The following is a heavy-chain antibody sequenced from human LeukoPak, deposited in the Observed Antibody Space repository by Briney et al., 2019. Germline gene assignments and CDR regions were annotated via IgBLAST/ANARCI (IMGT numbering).Heavy chain of an antibody. J-gene: IGHJ4*02. D-gene: IGHD3-22*01. CDR1: GYHFNSYW. Sequence: PGESLKISCKGSGYHFNSYWIGWVRPVPGKGLEWMGIIYPVDSDTRYSPSFQGQVTISADKSIITAYLQWSSLKASDTAMYYCARGGVVVKSQFDYWGQGTLVTVSS. V-gene: IGHV5-51*01. CDR3: ARGGVVVKSQFDY. CDR2: IYPVDSDT.